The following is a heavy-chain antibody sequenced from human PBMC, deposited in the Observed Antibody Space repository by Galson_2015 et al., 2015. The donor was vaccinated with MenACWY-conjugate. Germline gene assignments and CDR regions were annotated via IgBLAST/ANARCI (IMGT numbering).Heavy chain of an antibody. CDR1: GFTLSSYW. CDR3: ARSYVPGSDRKNYYMDV. Sequence: SLRLSCAASGFTLSSYWMHWVRQVPGKGLVWVSRVNSDGSGTGYADSVKGRFTISRDNAKNMLFLQMNSLKVEDTAVYYCARSYVPGSDRKNYYMDVWGRGTTVTVSS. D-gene: IGHD3-16*01. CDR2: VNSDGSGT. J-gene: IGHJ6*03. V-gene: IGHV3-74*01.